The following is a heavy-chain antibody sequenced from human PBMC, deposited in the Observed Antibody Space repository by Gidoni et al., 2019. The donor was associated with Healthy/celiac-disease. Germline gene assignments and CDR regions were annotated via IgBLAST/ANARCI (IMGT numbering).Heavy chain of an antibody. D-gene: IGHD1-26*01. CDR1: GFTFSGSA. CDR2: IRSKANSYAT. CDR3: TRREGAYYGMDV. Sequence: EVQLVESGGGLVQPGGSLKLSCAASGFTFSGSAMHWVRQASGKGLEWVGRIRSKANSYATAYAASVKGRFTISRDDSKNTAYLQVNSLKIEDTAVYYCTRREGAYYGMDVWGQGTTVTVSS. V-gene: IGHV3-73*01. J-gene: IGHJ6*02.